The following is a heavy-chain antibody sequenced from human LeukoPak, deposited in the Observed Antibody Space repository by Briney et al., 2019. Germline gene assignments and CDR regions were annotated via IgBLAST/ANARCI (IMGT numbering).Heavy chain of an antibody. CDR2: IYYSGST. D-gene: IGHD4-23*01. V-gene: IGHV4-59*01. CDR1: GGSISSYC. J-gene: IGHJ6*02. CDR3: AREVVTPYCYYGMDV. Sequence: PSETLSLTCTVSGGSISSYCWSWIRQPPGKGLEWIGYIYYSGSTNYNPSLKSRVTISVDTSKNQFSLKLSSVTAADTAVYYCAREVVTPYCYYGMDVWGQGTTVTVSS.